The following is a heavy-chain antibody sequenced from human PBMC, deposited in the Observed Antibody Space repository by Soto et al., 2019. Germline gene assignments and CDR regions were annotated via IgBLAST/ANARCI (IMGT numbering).Heavy chain of an antibody. D-gene: IGHD5-18*01. J-gene: IGHJ4*02. CDR1: GGSFSGYY. V-gene: IGHV4-34*01. Sequence: LSLTCAVYGGSFSGYYWSWIRQPPGKGLEWIGEINHSGSTNYNPSLKSRVTISVDTSKNQFSLKLSSVTAADTAVYYCARGPIQLWPLDYWGQGTLVTVSS. CDR3: ARGPIQLWPLDY. CDR2: INHSGST.